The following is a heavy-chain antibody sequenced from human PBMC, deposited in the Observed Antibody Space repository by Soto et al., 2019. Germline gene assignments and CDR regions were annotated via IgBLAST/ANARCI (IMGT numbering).Heavy chain of an antibody. Sequence: EVQLVESGGGLVQPGGSLRLSCAASGFTFSNYAMHWVRQPTGKGLEWVSGIGAAGDTYYPGSVKGRFTISRENAKHSLYLQMNSLTAGDTAVYYCAAGGVTSVAQFDYWGQGTLVTVSS. CDR2: IGAAGDT. D-gene: IGHD3-16*01. CDR3: AAGGVTSVAQFDY. CDR1: GFTFSNYA. J-gene: IGHJ4*02. V-gene: IGHV3-13*01.